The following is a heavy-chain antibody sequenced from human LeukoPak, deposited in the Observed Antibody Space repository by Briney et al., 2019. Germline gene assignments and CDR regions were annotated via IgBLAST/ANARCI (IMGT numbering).Heavy chain of an antibody. V-gene: IGHV3-11*04. Sequence: PGGSLRLSCAASGFTFSDYYMSWIRQAPGKGLEWVSYISSSSSTIYYADSVKVRFTISRDNAKNSLYLQMNSLRAEDTAVYYCARSSRYSSGWSSDYWGQGTLVTVSS. CDR2: ISSSSSTI. CDR1: GFTFSDYY. D-gene: IGHD6-19*01. J-gene: IGHJ4*02. CDR3: ARSSRYSSGWSSDY.